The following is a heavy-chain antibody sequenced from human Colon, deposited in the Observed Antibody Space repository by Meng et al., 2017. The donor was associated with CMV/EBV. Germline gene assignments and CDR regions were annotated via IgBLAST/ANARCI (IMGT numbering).Heavy chain of an antibody. V-gene: IGHV3-11*01. CDR2: ISNDGSDM. CDR1: GFSLNDYY. Sequence: LQRSCAACGFSLNDYYLSWIRQPPGKGLEWVSYISNDGSDMDYADSVKGRFTISRDNAKNSLYLQMDNLRPEDTAVYYCAACHNWFDPWGQGTLVTVSS. J-gene: IGHJ5*02. CDR3: AACHNWFDP.